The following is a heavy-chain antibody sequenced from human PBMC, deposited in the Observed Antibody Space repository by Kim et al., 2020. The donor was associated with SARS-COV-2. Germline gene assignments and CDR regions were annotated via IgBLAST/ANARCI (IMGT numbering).Heavy chain of an antibody. CDR3: ARVWCGNSWPECYYYY. CDR2: ISYDGSNK. D-gene: IGHD6-13*01. V-gene: IGHV3-30*04. CDR1: GFTFSSYA. Sequence: GGSLRLSCAASGFTFSSYAMHWVRQAPGKGLEWVAVISYDGSNKYYADSVKGRFTISRDNSKNTLYLQMNSLRAEDTAVYYCARVWCGNSWPECYYYY. J-gene: IGHJ6*01.